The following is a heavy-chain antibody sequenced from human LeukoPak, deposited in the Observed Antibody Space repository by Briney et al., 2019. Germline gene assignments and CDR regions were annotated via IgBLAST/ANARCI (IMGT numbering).Heavy chain of an antibody. Sequence: GGSLRLSCSASGFTFSTYAMHRVRQAPGKGLEYVSAISSNGGSTYYADSVKGRFTISRDNSKNTLYLQMSSLRAEDTAMYYCVNGDQSSWYRTLLYWGQGTLVTVSS. J-gene: IGHJ4*02. CDR2: ISSNGGST. CDR1: GFTFSTYA. D-gene: IGHD6-13*01. CDR3: VNGDQSSWYRTLLY. V-gene: IGHV3-64D*06.